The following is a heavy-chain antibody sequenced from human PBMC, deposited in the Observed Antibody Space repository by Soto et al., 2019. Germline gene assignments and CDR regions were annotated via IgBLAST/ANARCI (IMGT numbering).Heavy chain of an antibody. CDR1: GGSISVTNYY. D-gene: IGHD5-18*01. Sequence: QLQLQESGPGLVKPSETLSLTCTVSGGSISVTNYYWGWIRQPPGKGLEWIGTIFYNGNIYYNPSLKSRVTISADTSKNQFSMKVTSVTAADTAAYYCARQDTAGWFKPWGQGTLVTVSS. CDR3: ARQDTAGWFKP. V-gene: IGHV4-39*01. J-gene: IGHJ5*02. CDR2: IFYNGNI.